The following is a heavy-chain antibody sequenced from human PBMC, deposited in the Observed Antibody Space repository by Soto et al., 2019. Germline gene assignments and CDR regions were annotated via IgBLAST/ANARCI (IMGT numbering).Heavy chain of an antibody. J-gene: IGHJ4*02. D-gene: IGHD6-13*01. Sequence: EVQLVESGGGLVQPGGSLRLSSAASGFTLSTYWMNWVRQAPGKGLEWVANIREDGSEKYYVDSVKGRFTVSRDNAKNSLYLQMNSLRADDTAVYYCARDSLTAPGTFDYWGQGTLVTVSS. V-gene: IGHV3-7*01. CDR1: GFTLSTYW. CDR3: ARDSLTAPGTFDY. CDR2: IREDGSEK.